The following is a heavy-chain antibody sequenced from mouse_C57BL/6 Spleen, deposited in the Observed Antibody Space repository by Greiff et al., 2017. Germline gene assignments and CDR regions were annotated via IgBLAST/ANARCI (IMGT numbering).Heavy chain of an antibody. Sequence: EVQLVESGGGLVKPGGSLKLSCAASGFTFSSYAMSWVRQTPEQRLEWVATISAGGSYTYYPDNVKGRFTISRGSDKNDRDLQRSQLKTEETAMYDWARDGGLRRDYFDYWGQGTTLTVSS. V-gene: IGHV5-4*01. CDR1: GFTFSSYA. J-gene: IGHJ2*01. CDR3: ARDGGLRRDYFDY. CDR2: ISAGGSYT. D-gene: IGHD2-4*01.